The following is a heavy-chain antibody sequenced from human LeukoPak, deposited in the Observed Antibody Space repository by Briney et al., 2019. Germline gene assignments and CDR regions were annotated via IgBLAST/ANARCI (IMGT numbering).Heavy chain of an antibody. CDR3: AREHGSGYYYGYY. Sequence: HAGGSLRLSCVASGFPFSSYYMYWVRQVPGKGLVWVSQIKGDGSIADYADSGQGRFTVSRDNARNMLFLQMNSLRVDDTAMYYCAREHGSGYYYGYYWGQGTLVTVSS. CDR1: GFPFSSYY. V-gene: IGHV3-74*01. CDR2: IKGDGSIA. D-gene: IGHD3-22*01. J-gene: IGHJ4*02.